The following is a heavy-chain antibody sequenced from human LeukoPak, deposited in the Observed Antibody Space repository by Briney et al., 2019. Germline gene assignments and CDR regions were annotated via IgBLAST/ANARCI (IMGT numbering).Heavy chain of an antibody. V-gene: IGHV4-34*01. CDR1: GGSFSGYY. CDR2: INHSGST. J-gene: IGHJ3*02. CDR3: ARARVGASVFEEDAFDI. D-gene: IGHD1-26*01. Sequence: PSETLSLTCAVYGGSFSGYYWSWIRQPPGKGLEWIGEINHSGSTNYSPSLKSRVTISVDTSKNQFSLKLSSVTAADTAVYYCARARVGASVFEEDAFDIWGQGTMVTVSS.